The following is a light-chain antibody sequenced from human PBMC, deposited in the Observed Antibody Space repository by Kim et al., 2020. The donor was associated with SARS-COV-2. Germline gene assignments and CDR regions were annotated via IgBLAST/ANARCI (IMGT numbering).Light chain of an antibody. J-gene: IGLJ3*02. CDR3: ATWDDTLSGRV. CDR2: VND. Sequence: TITCYGSSTKVVISRGSWNQHLPRTAPKHLICVNDKRPSGVPDRFSGSKSGTSASLAMSGLQSRDEGDYYCATWDDTLSGRVFGGGTQLTVL. V-gene: IGLV1-44*01. CDR1: STKVVISR.